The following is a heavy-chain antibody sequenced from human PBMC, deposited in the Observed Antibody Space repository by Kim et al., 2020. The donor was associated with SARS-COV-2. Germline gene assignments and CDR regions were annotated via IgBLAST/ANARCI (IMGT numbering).Heavy chain of an antibody. D-gene: IGHD3-3*01. V-gene: IGHV3-15*01. CDR1: GFTFSNAL. CDR2: IKARADGGTT. CDR3: TADVTILGLAYDALEV. Sequence: GGSLRLSCAASGFTFSNALMTWVRQAPGKGLEWVGRIKARADGGTTDNAAPVQGRFIISRDDSQNTLYLQMNDLKIEDTAVYYCTADVTILGLAYDALEVWGRGTVVTVSS. J-gene: IGHJ3*01.